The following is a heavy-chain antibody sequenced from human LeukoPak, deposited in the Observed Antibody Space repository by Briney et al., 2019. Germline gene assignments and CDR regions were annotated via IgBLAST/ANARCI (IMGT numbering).Heavy chain of an antibody. D-gene: IGHD2-2*01. CDR1: GGSIYSSTDY. J-gene: IGHJ6*04. CDR3: ARGYQLLPIYYYGMDV. V-gene: IGHV4-39*01. CDR2: IIYSGTT. Sequence: SETLSLTCTVSGGSIYSSTDYWGWLRQPPGTGLEWIGSIIYSGTTYYNPSLKSRVPILVDTSKKQFSLKLNSVTAPDPAVYYCARGYQLLPIYYYGMDVWGEGTTVTVSS.